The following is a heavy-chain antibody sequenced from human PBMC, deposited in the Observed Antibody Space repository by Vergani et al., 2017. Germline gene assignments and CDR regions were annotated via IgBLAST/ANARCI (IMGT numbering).Heavy chain of an antibody. D-gene: IGHD2-2*02. CDR1: GFTFSSYA. Sequence: QVQLVESGGGVVQPGRSLRLSCAASGFTFSSYAVHWVRQAPGKGLEWVAVISYDGSNKYYADSVKGRFTISRDNSKNTLYLQMNSLRAEDTAVYYCARDLTPNIVVVPAAIRDWGQGTLVTVSS. CDR2: ISYDGSNK. CDR3: ARDLTPNIVVVPAAIRD. V-gene: IGHV3-30-3*01. J-gene: IGHJ4*02.